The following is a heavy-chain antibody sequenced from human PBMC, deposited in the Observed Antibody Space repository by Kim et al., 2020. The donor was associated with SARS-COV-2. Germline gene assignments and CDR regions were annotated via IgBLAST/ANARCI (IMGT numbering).Heavy chain of an antibody. CDR2: IYSGGSST. V-gene: IGHV3-23*03. Sequence: GGSLRLSCAASGFTFSSYAMSWVRQAPGKGLEWVSVIYSGGSSTYYADSVKGRFTISRDNSKNTLYLQMNSLRAEDTAVYYCAKEFGVTTAFDYWGQGTLVTVSS. CDR3: AKEFGVTTAFDY. D-gene: IGHD4-17*01. J-gene: IGHJ4*02. CDR1: GFTFSSYA.